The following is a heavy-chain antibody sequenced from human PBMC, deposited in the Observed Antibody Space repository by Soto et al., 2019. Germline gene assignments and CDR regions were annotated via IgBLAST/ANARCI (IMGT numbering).Heavy chain of an antibody. J-gene: IGHJ6*02. CDR1: GFTFSSHA. D-gene: IGHD3-10*01. CDR2: IVGSGGGT. V-gene: IGHV3-23*01. Sequence: EVQVLESGGGLVQPGGSLRLSCTASGFTFSSHAMSWVRQAPGKGLEWVSAIVGSGGGTYYADSVKGRFTISRDNPKNILYLQMNSLRAEDTAVYYCAKDRGSHVTYGLDVWGQGTTVTVSS. CDR3: AKDRGSHVTYGLDV.